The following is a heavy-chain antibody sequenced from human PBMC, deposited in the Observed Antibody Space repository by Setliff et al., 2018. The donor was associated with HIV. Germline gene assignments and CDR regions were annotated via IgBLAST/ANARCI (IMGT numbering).Heavy chain of an antibody. V-gene: IGHV4-4*07. CDR2: IYTSGST. CDR3: ARGYYGSGSYWWFDP. D-gene: IGHD3-10*01. Sequence: SETLSLTCTVSGGSISSYYWSWIRQPAGKGLEWIGYIYTSGSTNYNPSLKSRVTMSVDTSKNQFSLKLSSVTAADTAVYYCARGYYGSGSYWWFDPWGQGTLVTVS. CDR1: GGSISSYY. J-gene: IGHJ5*02.